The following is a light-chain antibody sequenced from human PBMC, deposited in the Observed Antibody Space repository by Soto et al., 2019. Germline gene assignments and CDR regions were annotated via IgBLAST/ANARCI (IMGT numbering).Light chain of an antibody. J-gene: IGLJ3*02. CDR1: SSDVGSYNR. V-gene: IGLV2-23*02. CDR2: EVN. Sequence: QSALTQPASVSGSPGQSITISCTGTSSDVGSYNRVSWYQKHPGKAPTLIIYEVNKRPSGVSNRFSGSKSGNTASLTISGLQAEDEADYYCCSSVGGPIWVFGGGTQVTVL. CDR3: CSSVGGPIWV.